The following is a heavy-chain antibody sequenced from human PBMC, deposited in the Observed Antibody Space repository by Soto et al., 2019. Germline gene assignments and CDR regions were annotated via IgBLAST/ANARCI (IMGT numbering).Heavy chain of an antibody. CDR3: SIDLGYCRSGTCYREWFDP. Sequence: QVQLVQSGAEVKKPGASVKVSCKASGYTFTTHGISWVRQVPGQGLEWMGWVRGDNGHTNYAQSLQGRVTMTTHTSTNTAYMELRTQSSDDTAVYYCSIDLGYCRSGTCYREWFDPWGQGTLVTVSS. CDR2: VRGDNGHT. J-gene: IGHJ5*02. CDR1: GYTFTTHG. D-gene: IGHD2-15*01. V-gene: IGHV1-18*01.